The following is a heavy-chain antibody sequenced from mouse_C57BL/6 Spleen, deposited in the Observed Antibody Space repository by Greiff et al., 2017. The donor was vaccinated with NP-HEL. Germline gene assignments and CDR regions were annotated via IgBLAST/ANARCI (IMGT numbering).Heavy chain of an antibody. CDR3: ARSNYVYYYAMDY. J-gene: IGHJ4*01. CDR1: GYSITSGYY. V-gene: IGHV3-6*01. Sequence: EVHLVESGPGLVKPSQSLSLTCSVTGYSITSGYYWNWIRQFPGNKLEWMGYISYDGSNNYNPSLKNRISITRDTSKNQFFLKLNSVTTEDTATYYCARSNYVYYYAMDYWGQGTSVTVSS. D-gene: IGHD2-5*01. CDR2: ISYDGSN.